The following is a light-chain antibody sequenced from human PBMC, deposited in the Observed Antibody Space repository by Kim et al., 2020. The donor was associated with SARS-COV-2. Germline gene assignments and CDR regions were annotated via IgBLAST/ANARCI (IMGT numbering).Light chain of an antibody. CDR2: RSE. CDR1: TSHIESNA. V-gene: IGLV1-44*01. CDR3: TAWDDSLNGVI. Sequence: GQRVTISFAGSTSHIESNAVNWYQKLPGTAPKLLIYRSEKRPSGVPDRFSSSKSVNSAYLAISGLQSEGETDYYCTAWDDSLNGVIIGGGTQLTVL. J-gene: IGLJ2*01.